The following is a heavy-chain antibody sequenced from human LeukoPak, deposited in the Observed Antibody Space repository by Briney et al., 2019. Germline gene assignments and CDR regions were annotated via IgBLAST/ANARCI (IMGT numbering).Heavy chain of an antibody. CDR2: IYYSGST. J-gene: IGHJ4*02. V-gene: IGHV4-59*01. Sequence: SETLSLTCTVSGGSISSYYWSWIRQPPGKGLEWIGYIYYSGSTNYNPSLKSRVTISVDTSKNQFSLKLSSVTAADTAVYYCAGIQRLGVAFDNWGQGTLVTVSS. D-gene: IGHD6-19*01. CDR1: GGSISSYY. CDR3: AGIQRLGVAFDN.